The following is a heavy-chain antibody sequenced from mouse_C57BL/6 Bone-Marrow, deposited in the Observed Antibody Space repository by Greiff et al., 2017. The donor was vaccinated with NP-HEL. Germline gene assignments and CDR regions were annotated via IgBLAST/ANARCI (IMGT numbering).Heavy chain of an antibody. CDR3: ARWKEGYFDY. Sequence: VQLQQSGPVLVKPGASVKMSCKASGYTFTDYYMNWVKQSHGKSLEWIGVINPYNGGTSYNQKFKGKATLTVDKSSSTAYMELNSLTSEDSAVYYCARWKEGYFDYWGQGTTLTVSS. CDR2: INPYNGGT. CDR1: GYTFTDYY. J-gene: IGHJ2*01. V-gene: IGHV1-19*01.